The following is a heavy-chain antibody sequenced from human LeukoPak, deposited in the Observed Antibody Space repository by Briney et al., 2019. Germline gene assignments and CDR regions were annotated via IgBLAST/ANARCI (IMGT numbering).Heavy chain of an antibody. CDR2: ISSSGSTI. CDR3: ARDLYPYYDVLTGPTGPSDY. CDR1: GFTFSDHY. J-gene: IGHJ4*02. D-gene: IGHD3-9*01. Sequence: GGSLRLSCAASGFTFSDHYMSWIRQAPGKGLEWVSYISSSGSTIYYADSVKGRFTISRDNAKNSLYLQMNSLRAEDTAVYYCARDLYPYYDVLTGPTGPSDYWGQGTLVTVSS. V-gene: IGHV3-11*01.